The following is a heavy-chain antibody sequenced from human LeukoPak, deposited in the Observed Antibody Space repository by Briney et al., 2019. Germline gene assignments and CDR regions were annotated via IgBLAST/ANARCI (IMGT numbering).Heavy chain of an antibody. Sequence: SETLSLTCTVSGGSISSYYWSWIRQPPGKGLEWIGYIYYSGSTNYNPSLKSRVTISVDTSKNQFSLKLSSVTAADTAVYYCARGQADYVWGSYRYTVVHLDYWGQGTLVTVSS. CDR1: GGSISSYY. D-gene: IGHD3-16*02. J-gene: IGHJ4*02. V-gene: IGHV4-59*01. CDR2: IYYSGST. CDR3: ARGQADYVWGSYRYTVVHLDY.